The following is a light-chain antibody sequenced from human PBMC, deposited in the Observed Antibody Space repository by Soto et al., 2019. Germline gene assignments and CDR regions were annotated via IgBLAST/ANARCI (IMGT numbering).Light chain of an antibody. V-gene: IGKV3-20*01. Sequence: EIVLTQSPGTLSLSPGERATLSCRASQTVSSRYLAWFQQKPGQAPRILIYGASSRATDIPDRFSRSGSGTDFTLTISRLELEDFAVYYWQQYRSSPLYTFGQGNKLEIK. J-gene: IGKJ2*01. CDR3: QQYRSSPLYT. CDR1: QTVSSRY. CDR2: GAS.